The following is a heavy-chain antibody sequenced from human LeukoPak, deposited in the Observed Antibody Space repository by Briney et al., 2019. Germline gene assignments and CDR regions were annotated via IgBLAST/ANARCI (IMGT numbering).Heavy chain of an antibody. J-gene: IGHJ4*02. CDR3: ARDSSLYFDY. CDR1: GFTFSSYS. CDR2: ISSSSSYI. V-gene: IGHV3-21*01. Sequence: GGSLRLSCAASGFTFSSYSMNWVRQAPGKGLEWVSSISSSSSYIYYADTVKGRFTISRDNAKNSLYLQMNSLRAEDTAVYYCARDSSLYFDYWGQGTLVTVSS. D-gene: IGHD6-19*01.